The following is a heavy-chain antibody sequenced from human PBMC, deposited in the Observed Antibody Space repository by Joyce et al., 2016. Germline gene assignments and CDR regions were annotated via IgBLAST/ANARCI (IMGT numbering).Heavy chain of an antibody. Sequence: QVQLVESGGGAVQPGTSLRLSCEASGFTFSFYGMHWVRQAPGKGLEWVAIIWNDGGKKYYVDSVNGRFTISRDNSKNTLWLQMNSLRADDTALYFCARASPYWYFDIWGRGTPVTVSS. CDR2: IWNDGGKK. J-gene: IGHJ2*01. CDR3: ARASPYWYFDI. CDR1: GFTFSFYG. V-gene: IGHV3-33*01. D-gene: IGHD3-16*01.